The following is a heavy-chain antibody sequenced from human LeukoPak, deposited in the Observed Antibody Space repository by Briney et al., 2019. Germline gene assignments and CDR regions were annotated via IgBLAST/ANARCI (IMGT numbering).Heavy chain of an antibody. V-gene: IGHV1-2*02. CDR3: ARVVVGATSVAFDI. CDR1: GYTFTGYY. Sequence: GASVKVSCKASGYTFTGYYMHWVRQAPGQGLEWMGWINPNSGGTNYAQKFQGRVTMTRDTSISTAYMELSRLRSEDTAVYYCARVVVGATSVAFDIWGQGTMVTVSS. CDR2: INPNSGGT. J-gene: IGHJ3*02. D-gene: IGHD1-26*01.